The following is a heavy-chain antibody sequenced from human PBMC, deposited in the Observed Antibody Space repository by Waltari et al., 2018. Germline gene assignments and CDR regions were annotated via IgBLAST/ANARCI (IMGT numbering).Heavy chain of an antibody. V-gene: IGHV4-34*02. CDR2: IHNSGNT. Sequence: QVQLQQWGAGLLKPSETLSLTCDVYGGSFSDYYWSWIRQPPGKGLEWIGEIHNSGNTNYNPSLKSRVIVSIETSKDQFSLKLTSVTAADTAVYYCARLVVVRSAVGAYYFDYWGQGTLVTVSS. CDR1: GGSFSDYY. D-gene: IGHD2-15*01. J-gene: IGHJ4*02. CDR3: ARLVVVRSAVGAYYFDY.